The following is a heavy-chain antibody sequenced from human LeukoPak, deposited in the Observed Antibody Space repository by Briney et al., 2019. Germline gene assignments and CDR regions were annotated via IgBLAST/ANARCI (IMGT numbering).Heavy chain of an antibody. CDR2: IRSKTYGGTT. V-gene: IGHV3-49*03. D-gene: IGHD4-17*01. J-gene: IGHJ4*02. Sequence: GGSLRLSCIASGFTFGDYAMNWFRQAPGKGLEWVGFIRSKTYGGTTDYAASVKGRFTISRDDSKSIAYLQMNSLKTEDTAVYYCTRDSSVTPDDYWGQGTLVTVSS. CDR3: TRDSSVTPDDY. CDR1: GFTFGDYA.